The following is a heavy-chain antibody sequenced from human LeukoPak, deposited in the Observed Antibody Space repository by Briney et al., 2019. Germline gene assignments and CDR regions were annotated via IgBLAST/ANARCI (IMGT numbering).Heavy chain of an antibody. D-gene: IGHD5-18*01. Sequence: TGGSLSLSCAASGFTFSSYAMSWVRQAPGKGLEWVSAISGSGGSTYYADSVKGRFTISRDNSKNTPYLQMNSLRAEDTAVYYCAKVKEGIQLWFFFDYWGQGTLVTVSS. CDR1: GFTFSSYA. CDR2: ISGSGGST. CDR3: AKVKEGIQLWFFFDY. J-gene: IGHJ4*02. V-gene: IGHV3-23*01.